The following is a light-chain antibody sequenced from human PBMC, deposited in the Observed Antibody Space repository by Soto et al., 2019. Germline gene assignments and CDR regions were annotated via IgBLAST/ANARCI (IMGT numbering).Light chain of an antibody. Sequence: QSVLTQPPSASGSPGQSVTISCTGTSSDIGAYDSVSWYQQHPGKAPKLMIYEVNKRPSGVPDRFSGSKSGNTASLTVSGLQAEDEADYYCSSYAGSNSVVFGGGTQLTVL. V-gene: IGLV2-8*01. CDR3: SSYAGSNSVV. J-gene: IGLJ2*01. CDR1: SSDIGAYDS. CDR2: EVN.